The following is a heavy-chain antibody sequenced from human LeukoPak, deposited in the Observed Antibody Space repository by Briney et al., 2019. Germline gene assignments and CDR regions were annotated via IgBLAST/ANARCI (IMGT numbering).Heavy chain of an antibody. D-gene: IGHD5-24*01. J-gene: IGHJ6*02. V-gene: IGHV3-21*01. Sequence: PGGSLRLCCAASGFTFSSYSMNWVRQAPGKGLEWVSSISSSSSYIYYADSVKGRFTISRDNAKNSLYLLMNSLRAEDTAVYYCARDRANYYYYGMDVWGQGTTVTVSS. CDR2: ISSSSSYI. CDR1: GFTFSSYS. CDR3: ARDRANYYYYGMDV.